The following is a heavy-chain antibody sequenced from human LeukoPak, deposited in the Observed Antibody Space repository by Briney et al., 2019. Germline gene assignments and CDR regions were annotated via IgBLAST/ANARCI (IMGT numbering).Heavy chain of an antibody. CDR2: ITSRGEST. J-gene: IGHJ4*02. CDR1: GFTCSIYA. D-gene: IGHD3-22*01. Sequence: GGSLRLSCAASGFTCSIYAMSWVRQAPGKGLQWVSSITSRGESTWYVDSVKGRFTITRDNSENTMHLQMHSLRAEDTAVYYCARDRPNYYGSDGHYYRRDGDYWGRGTLVSVSS. V-gene: IGHV3-23*01. CDR3: ARDRPNYYGSDGHYYRRDGDY.